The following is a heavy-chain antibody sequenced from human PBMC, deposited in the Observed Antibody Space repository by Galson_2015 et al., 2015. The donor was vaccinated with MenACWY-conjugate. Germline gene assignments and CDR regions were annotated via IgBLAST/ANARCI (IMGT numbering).Heavy chain of an antibody. Sequence: SLRLSCAASGFTFSNYGMHWVRQAPGKGLEWVAVISYDGSNKYYVDSVKGRFTISRDNSKNTLYLQMNSLRVEDTAVYYCARDTRGHFDYWGQGTLVTFSS. J-gene: IGHJ4*02. CDR3: ARDTRGHFDY. CDR2: ISYDGSNK. V-gene: IGHV3-30*03. CDR1: GFTFSNYG.